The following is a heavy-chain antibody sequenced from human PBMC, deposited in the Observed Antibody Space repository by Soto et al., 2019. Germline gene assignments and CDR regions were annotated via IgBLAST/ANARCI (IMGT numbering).Heavy chain of an antibody. CDR1: GFTFSTYW. V-gene: IGHV3-23*01. CDR2: ISDSGGTS. CDR3: AKRPRALLTFDD. J-gene: IGHJ4*02. D-gene: IGHD1-26*01. Sequence: GGSLRLSCAASGFTFSTYWMHWVRQAPGKGLEWVSSISDSGGTSHYADSVKGRFTISRDNSKNTLYLQMNSLRAEDTAIYYCAKRPRALLTFDDWGQGTLVTVSS.